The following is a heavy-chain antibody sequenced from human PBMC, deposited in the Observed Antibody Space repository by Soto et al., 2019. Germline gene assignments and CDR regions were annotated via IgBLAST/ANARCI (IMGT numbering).Heavy chain of an antibody. J-gene: IGHJ4*02. D-gene: IGHD1-1*01. V-gene: IGHV1-18*01. CDR1: GYTFTSYG. CDR3: ARGRYGDY. Sequence: QVHLVQSGAEVKKHGASVKVSCKGSGYTFTSYGITWVRQAPGQGLEWMGWISAHNGNTDYAQKLQGRVTVTRDTSASSAYMDLRSLRSYATAVYYCARGRYGDYWGQGAMGTVSS. CDR2: ISAHNGNT.